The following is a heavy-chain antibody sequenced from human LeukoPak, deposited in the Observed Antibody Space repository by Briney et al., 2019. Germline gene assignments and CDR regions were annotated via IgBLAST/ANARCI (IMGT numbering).Heavy chain of an antibody. CDR2: ISPYNDNA. J-gene: IGHJ3*02. CDR1: GYTFTSYG. Sequence: ASVKVSCKASGYTFTSYGITWVRQAPGQGLEWMGWISPYNDNANYALKLQGRVTMTTDTSTSTAYMELRSLRSDDTAVYYCARAGYCSGGSCHTGAFDIWGQGTMVTGSS. D-gene: IGHD2-15*01. V-gene: IGHV1-18*01. CDR3: ARAGYCSGGSCHTGAFDI.